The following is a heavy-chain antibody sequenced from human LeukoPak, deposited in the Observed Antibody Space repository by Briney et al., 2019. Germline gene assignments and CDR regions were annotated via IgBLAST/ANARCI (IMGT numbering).Heavy chain of an antibody. J-gene: IGHJ6*03. D-gene: IGHD3-16*01. V-gene: IGHV4-59*08. Sequence: PSETLSLTCTVSGGSISSFYWSWIRQPPGKGLEWIGYIYHSGSTNYNPSPKSRVTISVDTSKNQFSLKVSSVTAADTAVYYCARHLTGYYYYYMDVWGKGTTVTVSS. CDR2: IYHSGST. CDR1: GGSISSFY. CDR3: ARHLTGYYYYYMDV.